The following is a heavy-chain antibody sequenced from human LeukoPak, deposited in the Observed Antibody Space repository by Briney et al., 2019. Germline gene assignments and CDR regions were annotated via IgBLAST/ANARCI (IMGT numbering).Heavy chain of an antibody. D-gene: IGHD2-15*01. CDR3: ARTDIVVVVAATSTFDY. Sequence: ASVKVSCKVSGYTLTELSMHWVRQAPGKGLEWMGGFDPEDGETIYAQKFQGRVTMTEDTSTDTAYMELRSLRSDDTAVYYCARTDIVVVVAATSTFDYWGQGTLVTVSS. J-gene: IGHJ4*02. CDR1: GYTLTELS. V-gene: IGHV1-24*01. CDR2: FDPEDGET.